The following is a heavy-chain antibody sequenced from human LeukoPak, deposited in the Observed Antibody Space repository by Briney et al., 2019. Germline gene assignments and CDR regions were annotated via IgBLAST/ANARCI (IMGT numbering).Heavy chain of an antibody. Sequence: GGSLRLSCTASGFTFSGYWMTWVRQAPGKGLEWVANIKEDGSEKNYVDSVKGRFTIARDNTKNSLYLQMNSLRADDMAVYYCARVGLGVGSGRKASGFDPWGQGTLVTVSS. D-gene: IGHD3-10*01. CDR2: IKEDGSEK. J-gene: IGHJ5*02. V-gene: IGHV3-7*01. CDR1: GFTFSGYW. CDR3: ARVGLGVGSGRKASGFDP.